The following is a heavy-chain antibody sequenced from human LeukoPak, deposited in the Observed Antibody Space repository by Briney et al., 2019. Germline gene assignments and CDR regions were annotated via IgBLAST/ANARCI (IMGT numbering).Heavy chain of an antibody. CDR3: ARCGVYSNLDY. J-gene: IGHJ4*02. Sequence: TGGSLRLSCAASGFTFSNYWMSWVRQAPGRGLEWVANMRQDGSEKDYVGSVKGRFTISRDHAKNSLSLQMNSLRAEDTAVYYCARCGVYSNLDYWGQGTLVTVSS. CDR1: GFTFSNYW. V-gene: IGHV3-7*05. D-gene: IGHD4-11*01. CDR2: MRQDGSEK.